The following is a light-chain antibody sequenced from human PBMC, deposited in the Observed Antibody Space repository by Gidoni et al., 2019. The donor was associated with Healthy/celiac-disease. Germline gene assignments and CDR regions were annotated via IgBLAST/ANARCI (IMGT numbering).Light chain of an antibody. V-gene: IGLV3-1*01. Sequence: SYELTQPPSVSGSPGQTASITCSGDKLGDKYACWYQQKPGQSPVLVIYQDSKRPSGIPERFSGSNSGNTATLTISGTQAMDEADYYCQAWDRDVVFGGGTKLTVL. CDR1: KLGDKY. CDR3: QAWDRDVV. CDR2: QDS. J-gene: IGLJ2*01.